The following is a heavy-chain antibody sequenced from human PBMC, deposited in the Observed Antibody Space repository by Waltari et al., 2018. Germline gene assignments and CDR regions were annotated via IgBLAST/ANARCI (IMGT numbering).Heavy chain of an antibody. D-gene: IGHD3-10*01. CDR2: GGEGGKIE. CDR3: VKDIGPQAGSGSWDH. J-gene: IGHJ4*02. Sequence: EVQLVESGGGLVQPGRSLRLSCAASGFTFDDYALHWVRIAAGKGREGGSGGGEGGKIEGYADSWKGRITIARDNAGNARYLQMNSLKIEETAFYYCVKDIGPQAGSGSWDHWGQGTLVTVSP. CDR1: GFTFDDYA. V-gene: IGHV3-9*01.